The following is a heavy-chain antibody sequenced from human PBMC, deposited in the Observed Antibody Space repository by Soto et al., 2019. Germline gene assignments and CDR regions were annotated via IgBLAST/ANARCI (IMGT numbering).Heavy chain of an antibody. Sequence: QVQLVQSGAEVKKPGASVKVSCKASGYTFTSYAMHWVRQAPGQRLEWMGWINAGNDNTKYSQKFQGRVTITRDTSASTAYMELSSLRSEDTAVYYCARGVATTSYYYYYYYMDVWGKGTTVTVSS. J-gene: IGHJ6*03. CDR1: GYTFTSYA. V-gene: IGHV1-3*01. CDR2: INAGNDNT. D-gene: IGHD5-12*01. CDR3: ARGVATTSYYYYYYYMDV.